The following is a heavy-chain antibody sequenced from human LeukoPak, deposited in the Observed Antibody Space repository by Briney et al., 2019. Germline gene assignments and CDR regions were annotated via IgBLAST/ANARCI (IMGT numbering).Heavy chain of an antibody. CDR1: GGSFSGYY. CDR3: ARSRDSSGYYLFDY. Sequence: KSSETLSLTCAVYGGSFSGYYWSWIRQPPGKGLEWIGEINHSGSTNYNPSLKSRVTISVDTSKNQFSLKLSSVTAADTAVYYCARSRDSSGYYLFDYWGQGTLVTVSS. D-gene: IGHD3-22*01. CDR2: INHSGST. J-gene: IGHJ4*02. V-gene: IGHV4-34*09.